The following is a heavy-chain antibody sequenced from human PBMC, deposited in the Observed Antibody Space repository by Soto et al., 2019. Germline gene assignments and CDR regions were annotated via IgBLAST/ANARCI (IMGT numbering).Heavy chain of an antibody. V-gene: IGHV3-74*01. CDR3: AREEGAAFYYDGMDV. Sequence: GGSLRLSCAASGFTFSSYWMHWVRQAPGKGLVWVSRINSDGRSTSYADSVKGRFTISRDNARNTLYLHMNSLRAEDTAVYYCAREEGAAFYYDGMDVWGQGTTVTISS. J-gene: IGHJ6*02. CDR1: GFTFSSYW. CDR2: INSDGRST.